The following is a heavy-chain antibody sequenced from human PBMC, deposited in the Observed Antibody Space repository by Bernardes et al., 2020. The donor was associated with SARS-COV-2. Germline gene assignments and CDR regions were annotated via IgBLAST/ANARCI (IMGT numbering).Heavy chain of an antibody. J-gene: IGHJ5*02. CDR1: GLTFSRTW. V-gene: IGHV3-7*01. CDR3: VADPNWGSGA. CDR2: IKPDGSGP. D-gene: IGHD7-27*01. Sequence: GGSLRLSCAASGLTFSRTWMSWIRQAPGKGLEWVALIKPDGSGPSYLDSVKDRFIISRDNAKNSLYLQMNSLRVEDTAVYYCVADPNWGSGAWGQGKMVTVSS.